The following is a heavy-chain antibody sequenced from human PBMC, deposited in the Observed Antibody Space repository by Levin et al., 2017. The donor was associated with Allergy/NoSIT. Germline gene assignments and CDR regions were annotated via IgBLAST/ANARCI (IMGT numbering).Heavy chain of an antibody. D-gene: IGHD3-10*01. CDR3: ARVGSGSYYSPFDY. J-gene: IGHJ4*02. V-gene: IGHV4-31*03. CDR1: GGSISSGGYY. Sequence: SETLSLTCTVSGGSISSGGYYWSWIRQHPGKGLEWIGYIYYSGSTYYNPSLKSRVTISVDTSKNQFSLKLSSVTAADTAVYYCARVGSGSYYSPFDYWGQGTLVTVSS. CDR2: IYYSGST.